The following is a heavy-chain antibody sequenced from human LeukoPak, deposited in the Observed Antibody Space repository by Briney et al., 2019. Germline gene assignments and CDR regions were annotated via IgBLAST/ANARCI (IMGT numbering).Heavy chain of an antibody. D-gene: IGHD6-13*01. J-gene: IGHJ5*02. V-gene: IGHV3-33*06. CDR1: GFTFSSYG. Sequence: GGSLRLSCAASGFTFSSYGMHWVRQAPGKGLEWVAVIWYDGSNKYYADSVKGRFTISRDNSKNTLYLQMNSLRAEDTAVYYCAKDTKDSSSWYGNWFGPWGQGTLVTVSS. CDR2: IWYDGSNK. CDR3: AKDTKDSSSWYGNWFGP.